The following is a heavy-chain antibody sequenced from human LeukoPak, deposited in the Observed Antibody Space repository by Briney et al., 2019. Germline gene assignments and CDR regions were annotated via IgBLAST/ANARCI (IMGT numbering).Heavy chain of an antibody. CDR1: GYTFTSYG. J-gene: IGHJ4*02. CDR3: ARVGFYDTSGSFDY. Sequence: GASVKVSCKASGYTFTSYGISWVRQAPGQGLEWMGWISAYNGNTNYAQKLQGRVTMTRDTSTSTVYMELSSLRSEDTAVYYCARVGFYDTSGSFDYWGQGTLVTVSS. V-gene: IGHV1-18*01. D-gene: IGHD3-22*01. CDR2: ISAYNGNT.